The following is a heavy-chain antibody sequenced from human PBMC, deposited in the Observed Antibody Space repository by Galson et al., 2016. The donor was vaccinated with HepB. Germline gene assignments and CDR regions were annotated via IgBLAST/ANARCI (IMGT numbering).Heavy chain of an antibody. CDR2: IYNSGEK. V-gene: IGHV3-53*01. J-gene: IGHJ4*02. CDR3: ARWYCSSSNCFYDS. Sequence: SLRLSCAASGFTVTSNYMSWVRQALGKGLEWVSMIYNSGEKHYADSVKGRFTISRDNSKNTLYFQMNSLRVEDTAMFYCARWYCSSSNCFYDSWGQGTLVTVSS. CDR1: GFTVTSNY. D-gene: IGHD2-2*01.